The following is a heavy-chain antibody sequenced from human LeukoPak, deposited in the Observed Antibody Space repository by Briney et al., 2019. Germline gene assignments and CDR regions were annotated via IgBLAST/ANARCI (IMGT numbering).Heavy chain of an antibody. V-gene: IGHV4-39*01. Sequence: PSETLSLTCTVSGGSIGGGSYYWGWLRQPPGKGLEWIGNIFYSGTTYYNPSLKSRVTISVDTSKNQCSLKVTSVTAADTAVYYCARGSGSYFYYYYMDVWGKGTTVAVSS. D-gene: IGHD1-26*01. J-gene: IGHJ6*03. CDR2: IFYSGTT. CDR3: ARGSGSYFYYYYMDV. CDR1: GGSIGGGSYY.